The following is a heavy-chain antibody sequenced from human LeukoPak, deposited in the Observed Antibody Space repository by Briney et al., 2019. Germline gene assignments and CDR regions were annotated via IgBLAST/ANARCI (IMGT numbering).Heavy chain of an antibody. CDR3: AKDLVAVVEYAFDI. CDR2: ISGSGGST. D-gene: IGHD6-19*01. J-gene: IGHJ3*02. Sequence: GSLRLSCAASGFTFSSYWMHWVRQAPGKGLEWVSAISGSGGSTYYADSVKGRFTISRDNSKNTLYLQMNSLRAEDTAVYYCAKDLVAVVEYAFDIWGQGTMVTVSS. V-gene: IGHV3-23*01. CDR1: GFTFSSYW.